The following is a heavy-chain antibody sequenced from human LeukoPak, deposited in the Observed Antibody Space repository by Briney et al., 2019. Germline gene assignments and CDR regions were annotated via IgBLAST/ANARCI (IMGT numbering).Heavy chain of an antibody. J-gene: IGHJ3*02. CDR2: TYPKSGGT. V-gene: IGHV1-2*02. CDR1: GYTFTGHY. D-gene: IGHD5-12*01. Sequence: GSSVKVSCKASGYTFTGHYMHWVRQAPGQGLEWMGWTYPKSGGTNYAQKFQSRVTMTRDTSITTAFMELNILKSDDTAVYYCVRDGYSGGAFDIWGQGTMVTVSS. CDR3: VRDGYSGGAFDI.